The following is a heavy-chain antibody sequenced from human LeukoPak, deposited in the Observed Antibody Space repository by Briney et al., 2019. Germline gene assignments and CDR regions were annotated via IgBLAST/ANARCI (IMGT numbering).Heavy chain of an antibody. Sequence: ASVKVSCKASGYTFTSYDINWVRQATGQGLEWMGWMNPNSGNTGYAQKFQGRVTMTRNTSISTAYMELSSLRSGDTAVYYCARGDRYSSSWYRGPIYYFDYWGQGTLVTVSS. V-gene: IGHV1-8*01. CDR2: MNPNSGNT. CDR1: GYTFTSYD. CDR3: ARGDRYSSSWYRGPIYYFDY. J-gene: IGHJ4*02. D-gene: IGHD6-13*01.